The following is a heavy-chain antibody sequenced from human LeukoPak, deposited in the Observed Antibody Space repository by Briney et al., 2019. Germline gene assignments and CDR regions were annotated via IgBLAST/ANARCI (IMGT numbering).Heavy chain of an antibody. D-gene: IGHD6-19*01. J-gene: IGHJ4*02. V-gene: IGHV3-23*01. CDR3: ARSGYTSGTGKFDN. Sequence: PGGSLRLSCVASGFTFSTFGMTWVRQTPGNGLEWVSSISGGGDNTYYADSVKGRSTISRDNSKNTLYLQMDSLRAEDTAIYCCARSGYTSGTGKFDNWGQGTLVTVSS. CDR2: ISGGGDNT. CDR1: GFTFSTFG.